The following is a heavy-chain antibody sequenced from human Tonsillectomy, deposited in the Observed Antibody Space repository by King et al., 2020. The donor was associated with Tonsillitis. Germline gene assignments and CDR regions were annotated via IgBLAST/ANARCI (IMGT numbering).Heavy chain of an antibody. J-gene: IGHJ3*02. CDR1: GFTFSSYW. D-gene: IGHD1/OR15-1a*01. CDR2: IKSDGSST. CDR3: TRVRTGGFDAFDI. V-gene: IGHV3-74*01. Sequence: VQLVESGGGLVQPGGSLRLSCAASGFTFSSYWMHWVRQAPGKGLVWVSRIKSDGSSTSYADSVKGRFTITRDNAKNTLYLQMNSLRVEDTAVYFCTRVRTGGFDAFDIWGQGTMVTVSS.